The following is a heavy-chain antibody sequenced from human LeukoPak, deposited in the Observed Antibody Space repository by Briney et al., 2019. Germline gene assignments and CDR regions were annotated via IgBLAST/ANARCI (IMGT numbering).Heavy chain of an antibody. V-gene: IGHV1-2*06. CDR1: GYTFTGYY. CDR2: INPNSGGT. D-gene: IGHD1-26*01. J-gene: IGHJ4*02. CDR3: ARDVPIWELRLGFDY. Sequence: GASVKVSCKASGYTFTGYYMHWVRQAPGQGLEWMGRINPNSGGTNYAQKFQGRVTMTRDTSISTAYMELSRLRSDDTAAYYCARDVPIWELRLGFDYWGQGTLVTVSS.